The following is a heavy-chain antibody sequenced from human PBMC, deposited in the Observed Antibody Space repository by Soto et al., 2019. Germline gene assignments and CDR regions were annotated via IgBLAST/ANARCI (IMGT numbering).Heavy chain of an antibody. Sequence: GGSLRLACAASGFRFSAYWIHWVRQVPGKGLAWVSHISNDDNSATYADSVKGRFTISRDDAKNTVYLQMNSLRADDTAVYYCVRDSARTFDYWGRGTLVTVSS. CDR2: ISNDDNSA. D-gene: IGHD3-10*01. V-gene: IGHV3-74*01. CDR3: VRDSARTFDY. J-gene: IGHJ4*01. CDR1: GFRFSAYW.